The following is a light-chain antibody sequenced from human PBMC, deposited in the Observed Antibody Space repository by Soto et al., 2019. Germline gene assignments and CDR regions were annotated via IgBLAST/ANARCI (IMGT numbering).Light chain of an antibody. Sequence: EIVMTHSPATLSVSPCERATLSSRASQSVSSNLAWYQQKPGQAPRLLIYGASTRATGIPARFSGSGSGTDFTLTISSLQPEDFATYYCQQYNSYPITFGQGTRL. CDR2: GAS. V-gene: IGKV3-15*01. CDR1: QSVSSN. J-gene: IGKJ5*01. CDR3: QQYNSYPIT.